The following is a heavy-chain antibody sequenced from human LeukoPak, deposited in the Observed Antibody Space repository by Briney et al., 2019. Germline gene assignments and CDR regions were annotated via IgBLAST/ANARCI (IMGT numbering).Heavy chain of an antibody. CDR2: IRYDGSNK. V-gene: IGHV3-30*02. J-gene: IGHJ4*02. D-gene: IGHD3-10*01. CDR1: GFIFSNYV. CDR3: AKDLNYGGPHDY. Sequence: GGSLRLSCAASGFIFSNYVMHWVRQAPGKGLEWVAFIRYDGSNKYYADAVKGRFTISRDNSKNTLYLQMNSLRAEDTAVYYCAKDLNYGGPHDYWGQGTLVTVSS.